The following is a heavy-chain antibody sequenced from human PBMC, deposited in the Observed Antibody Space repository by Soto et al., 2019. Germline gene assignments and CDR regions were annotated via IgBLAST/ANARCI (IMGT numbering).Heavy chain of an antibody. D-gene: IGHD6-13*01. CDR1: GYTFTSYA. CDR2: INAGNGNT. V-gene: IGHV1-3*01. CDR3: ARVSRIAAAGTGNWFDP. J-gene: IGHJ5*02. Sequence: QVPLVQSGAEVKKPGASVKVSCKASGYTFTSYAMHWVRQAPGQRLEWMGWINAGNGNTKYSQKFQGRVTITRDTSASTAYMELSSLRSEDTAVYYCARVSRIAAAGTGNWFDPWGQGTLVTVSS.